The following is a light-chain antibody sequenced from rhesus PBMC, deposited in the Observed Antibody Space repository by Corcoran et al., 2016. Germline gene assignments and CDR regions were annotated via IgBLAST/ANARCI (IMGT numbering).Light chain of an antibody. V-gene: IGLV2-32*01. CDR3: CSYAGSDTFI. Sequence: QAALTQPRSVSGSPGQSVTISCTGTSSDIGGYNYVSWYQQHPGTAPKLMMYEVSKRPSGVSDRFAGSKSGNTASLTISGLQAEYEAAYYCCSYAGSDTFIFGAGTRLTVL. CDR1: SSDIGGYNY. J-gene: IGLJ1*01. CDR2: EVS.